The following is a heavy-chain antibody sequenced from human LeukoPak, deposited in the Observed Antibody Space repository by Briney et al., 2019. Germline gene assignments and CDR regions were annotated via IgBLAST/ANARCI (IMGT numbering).Heavy chain of an antibody. J-gene: IGHJ4*02. CDR3: AKEVTSFDY. CDR2: ISGSGGST. CDR1: GFTFSSYS. D-gene: IGHD2-21*02. V-gene: IGHV3-23*01. Sequence: GGSLRLSCGVSGFTFSSYSMNWVRQAPGKGLEWVSAISGSGGSTYYADSVKGRFTISRDNSKNTLYLQMNSLRAEDTAVYYCAKEVTSFDYWGQGTLVTVSS.